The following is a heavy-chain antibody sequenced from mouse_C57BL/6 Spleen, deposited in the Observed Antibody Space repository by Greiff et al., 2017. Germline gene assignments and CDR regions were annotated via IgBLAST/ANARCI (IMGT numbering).Heavy chain of an antibody. Sequence: EVHLVESGGGLVQPGGSLSLSCAASGFTFTDYYMSWVRQPPGKALEWLGFIRNKANGYTTEYSASVQGRFTISRDNSQSILYLQMNALRAEDSATYYCARYKGPDGYFYFDYWGQGTTLTVSS. J-gene: IGHJ2*01. CDR2: IRNKANGYTT. CDR3: ARYKGPDGYFYFDY. V-gene: IGHV7-3*01. CDR1: GFTFTDYY. D-gene: IGHD2-3*01.